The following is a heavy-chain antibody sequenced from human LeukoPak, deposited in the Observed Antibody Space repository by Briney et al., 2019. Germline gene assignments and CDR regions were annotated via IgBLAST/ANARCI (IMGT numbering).Heavy chain of an antibody. CDR1: GYSISSGYF. V-gene: IGHV4-38-2*02. CDR2: IYHSGST. J-gene: IGHJ5*02. CDR3: ARAPPYSNHRWGNWFDP. Sequence: SETLSLTCTVSGYSISSGYFWGWIRQPPGKGLEWIGSIYHSGSTSYNPSLKSRLTISVDTSKNQFSLKLNFVPAADTAMYYCARAPPYSNHRWGNWFDPWGQGTLVTVSS. D-gene: IGHD4-11*01.